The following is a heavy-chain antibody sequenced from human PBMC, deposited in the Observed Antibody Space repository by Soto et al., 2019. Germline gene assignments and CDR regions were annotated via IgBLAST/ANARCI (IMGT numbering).Heavy chain of an antibody. J-gene: IGHJ6*02. Sequence: GGSLRLSCAASGFTFSSYGMHWVRQAPGKGLEWVAVIWYDGSNKYYADSVKGRFTISRDNSKNTLYLQMNSLRAEDTAVYYCARGRFIWFGEGMDVWGQGTTVTVSS. D-gene: IGHD3-10*01. V-gene: IGHV3-33*01. CDR3: ARGRFIWFGEGMDV. CDR2: IWYDGSNK. CDR1: GFTFSSYG.